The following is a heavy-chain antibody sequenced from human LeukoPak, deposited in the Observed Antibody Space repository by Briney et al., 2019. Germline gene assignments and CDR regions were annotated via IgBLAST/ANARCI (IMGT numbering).Heavy chain of an antibody. CDR2: ISSSGSTI. D-gene: IGHD3-9*01. V-gene: IGHV3-48*03. Sequence: GGSLRLSCAASGFTFSSYGMNWVRQAPGKGLEWVSYISSSGSTIYYADSVKGRFTISRDNAKNSLYLQMNSLRAEDTAVYYCARVGGYYDILTGYYEVWGQGTLVTVSS. J-gene: IGHJ4*02. CDR1: GFTFSSYG. CDR3: ARVGGYYDILTGYYEV.